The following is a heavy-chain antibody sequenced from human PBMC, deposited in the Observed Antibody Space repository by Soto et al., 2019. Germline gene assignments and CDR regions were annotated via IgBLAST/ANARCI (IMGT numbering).Heavy chain of an antibody. CDR3: AREYYGLLTGYYTDY. D-gene: IGHD3-9*01. CDR2: ISGDGVTT. CDR1: GFPFSSYW. V-gene: IGHV3-74*01. J-gene: IGHJ4*02. Sequence: EVQLVESGGDLVQRGGSLRLSCAASGFPFSSYWMHWVRHTPGKGLDWVARISGDGVTTYYADSVTGRFTVSRDNAKNTLSLQISGLRAEDTAVYYCAREYYGLLTGYYTDYWAQGPLVSVSS.